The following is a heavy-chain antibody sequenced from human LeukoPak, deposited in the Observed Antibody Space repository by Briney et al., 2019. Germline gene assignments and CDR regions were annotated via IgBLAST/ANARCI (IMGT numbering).Heavy chain of an antibody. V-gene: IGHV3-21*04. D-gene: IGHD1-26*01. CDR2: ISSSSSYI. Sequence: GGSLRLSCAASGFTFSSYSMNWVRQAPGKGLEWVSSISSSSSYIYYADSVKGRFTISRDNAKNSLYLQMNSLRAEDTAVYYCAKVLRSWWDLIFDYWGQGTRVTVSS. CDR1: GFTFSSYS. CDR3: AKVLRSWWDLIFDY. J-gene: IGHJ4*02.